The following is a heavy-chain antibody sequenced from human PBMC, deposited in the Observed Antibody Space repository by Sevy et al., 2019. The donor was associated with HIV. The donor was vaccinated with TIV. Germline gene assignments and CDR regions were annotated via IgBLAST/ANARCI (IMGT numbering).Heavy chain of an antibody. D-gene: IGHD3-22*01. J-gene: IGHJ4*02. CDR3: ARGNSGSFDY. CDR2: TKQDESEK. V-gene: IGHV3-7*04. CDR1: GFSFSSYW. Sequence: GGSLRLSCAASGFSFSSYWMHWVRRAPGKGLEWVAITKQDESEKYYVASVKGRFTISRDNAKNLVYLQMNSLRPEDTATYYCARGNSGSFDYWGQGTLVTVSS.